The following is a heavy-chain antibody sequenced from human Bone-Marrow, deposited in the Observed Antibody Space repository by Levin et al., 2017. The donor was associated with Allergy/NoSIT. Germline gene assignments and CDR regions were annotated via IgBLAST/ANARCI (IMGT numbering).Heavy chain of an antibody. CDR3: ARMAAMTYFDS. V-gene: IGHV4-30-4*01. CDR2: ISSSANT. J-gene: IGHJ4*02. CDR1: GDSINNPDYY. D-gene: IGHD5-12*01. Sequence: SQTLSLTCSVSGDSINNPDYYWSWIRQPPGKGLEWIGYISSSANTYYNPPLESRLLLSLDTSEAQFSLTLTSLTAADTAVYYCARMAAMTYFDSWGPGTLVTVSS.